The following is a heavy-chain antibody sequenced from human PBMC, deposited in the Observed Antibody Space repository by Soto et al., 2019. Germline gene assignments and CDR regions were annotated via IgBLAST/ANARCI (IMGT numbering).Heavy chain of an antibody. J-gene: IGHJ4*02. CDR1: GGSISGGRYY. D-gene: IGHD1-1*01. V-gene: IGHV4-31*03. CDR2: ISYSGST. CDR3: AREEFNTGLD. Sequence: SETLSLTCTVSGGSISGGRYYWTWIRQHPGKGLEWIGYISYSGSTYYNPSLKSRVAISIDTSKNQFSLNLNSVTGADTAVYYCAREEFNTGLDWGQGTLVTVSS.